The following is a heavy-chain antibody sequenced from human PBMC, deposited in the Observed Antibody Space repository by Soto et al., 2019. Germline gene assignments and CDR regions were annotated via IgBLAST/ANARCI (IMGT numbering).Heavy chain of an antibody. Sequence: GGSLRLSCAASGFTFSSYSMNWVRQAPGKGLEWVSYISSSSSTIYYADSVKGRFTISRDNAKNSLYLQMNSLRAEDTAVYYCARDRRNYGSGSWFDYWGQGTLVTVSS. D-gene: IGHD3-10*01. CDR3: ARDRRNYGSGSWFDY. CDR1: GFTFSSYS. J-gene: IGHJ4*02. CDR2: ISSSSSTI. V-gene: IGHV3-48*01.